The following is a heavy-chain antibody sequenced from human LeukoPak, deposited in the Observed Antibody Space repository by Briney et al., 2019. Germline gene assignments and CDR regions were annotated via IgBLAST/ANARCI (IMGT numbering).Heavy chain of an antibody. CDR2: ISGDSNYI. CDR3: ARDPTQYLRYGHFDY. V-gene: IGHV3-21*01. J-gene: IGHJ4*02. D-gene: IGHD5/OR15-5a*01. Sequence: GGSLRLSCAASGFTFSSYSMNWVRQAPGKGLEWVSSISGDSNYIYYADSVRGRFTISRDNAKNSLYLQMNSLSDEDTAVYYCARDPTQYLRYGHFDYWGQGTLVTVSS. CDR1: GFTFSSYS.